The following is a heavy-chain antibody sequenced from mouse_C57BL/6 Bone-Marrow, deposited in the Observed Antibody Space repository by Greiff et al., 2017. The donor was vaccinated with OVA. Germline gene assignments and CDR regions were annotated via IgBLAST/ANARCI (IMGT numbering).Heavy chain of an antibody. CDR1: GFSLTSYG. CDR2: IWRGGST. V-gene: IGHV2-2*01. Sequence: QVQLQQSGPGLVQPSQSLSITCTVSGFSLTSYGVHWVRQSPGQGLAWLGVIWRGGSTDYNAAFISRLSIRKDNSKSQVFFKMNSLQADDTAIYYCARERTVVATDAMDYWGQGTSVTVS. CDR3: ARERTVVATDAMDY. J-gene: IGHJ4*01. D-gene: IGHD1-1*01.